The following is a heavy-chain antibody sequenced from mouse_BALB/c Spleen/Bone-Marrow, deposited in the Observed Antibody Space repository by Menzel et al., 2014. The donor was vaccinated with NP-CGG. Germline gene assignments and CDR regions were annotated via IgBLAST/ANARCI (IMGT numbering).Heavy chain of an antibody. Sequence: EVKLVESGGGLVQPEGPWKSPVQPLDSLSENYGMSWVRQTPDKRLELVASFNSNGANTFYADSVKGRFSISRDNAKNTLYLQMSSLKSEDTAMYYCARGGGNPYYYAMDYWVKEPQSPSPQ. J-gene: IGHJ4*01. CDR1: DSLSENYG. CDR2: FNSNGANT. D-gene: IGHD2-1*01. V-gene: IGHV5-6-3*01. CDR3: ARGGGNPYYYAMDY.